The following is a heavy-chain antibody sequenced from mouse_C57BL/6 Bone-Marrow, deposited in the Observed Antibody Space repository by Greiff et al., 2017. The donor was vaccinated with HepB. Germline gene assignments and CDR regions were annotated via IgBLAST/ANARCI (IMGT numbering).Heavy chain of an antibody. D-gene: IGHD1-1*01. CDR2: IDPENGDT. Sequence: QLQQSGAELVRPGASVKLSCTASGFNIKDDYMHWVKQRPEQGLEWIGWIDPENGDTEYASKFQGKATITADTSSNTAYLQLSSLTSEDTAVYYCTTRGYGSSTDYWGQGTTLTVSS. J-gene: IGHJ2*01. V-gene: IGHV14-4*01. CDR3: TTRGYGSSTDY. CDR1: GFNIKDDY.